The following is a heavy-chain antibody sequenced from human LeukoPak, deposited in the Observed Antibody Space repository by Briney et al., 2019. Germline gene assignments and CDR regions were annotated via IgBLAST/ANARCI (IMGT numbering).Heavy chain of an antibody. CDR2: INTDGSST. Sequence: GRSLRLSCAASGFTFSSYWMHWVRQAPGKGLVWVSRINTDGSSTSYADSVKGRFTISRDNAKNTLYLQMNSLRAEDTAVYYCAKWTNNDLYYYYMDVWGKGTTVTVSS. CDR3: AKWTNNDLYYYYMDV. CDR1: GFTFSSYW. V-gene: IGHV3-74*01. D-gene: IGHD1-1*01. J-gene: IGHJ6*03.